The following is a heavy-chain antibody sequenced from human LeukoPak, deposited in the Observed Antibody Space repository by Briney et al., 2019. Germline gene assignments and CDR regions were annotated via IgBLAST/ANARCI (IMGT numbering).Heavy chain of an antibody. V-gene: IGHV3-66*01. CDR2: IYSGGSK. D-gene: IGHD4-17*01. Sequence: GGSLRLSCAASGFTVSSHYMRWVRPAPGKGLAWVSVIYSGGSKYYADSVKGRFTLSRDNSKKTLYLQMNSLRAEDTAVYYCARDADYVVSVGGQGTRVSVSS. J-gene: IGHJ4*02. CDR3: ARDADYVVSV. CDR1: GFTVSSHY.